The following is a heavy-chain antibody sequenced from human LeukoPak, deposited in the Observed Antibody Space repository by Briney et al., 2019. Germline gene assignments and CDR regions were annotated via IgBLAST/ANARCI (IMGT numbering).Heavy chain of an antibody. Sequence: GASVKVSCKASGYTFTSYGISWVRQAPGQGLEWMGWISAYNGNTNYAQKLQGRVTMTTDTSTSTAYMELRSLRSDDTAVYYCARVVGHYYDSSGYSDYWGQGTLVTVSS. D-gene: IGHD3-22*01. CDR1: GYTFTSYG. V-gene: IGHV1-18*01. J-gene: IGHJ4*02. CDR3: ARVVGHYYDSSGYSDY. CDR2: ISAYNGNT.